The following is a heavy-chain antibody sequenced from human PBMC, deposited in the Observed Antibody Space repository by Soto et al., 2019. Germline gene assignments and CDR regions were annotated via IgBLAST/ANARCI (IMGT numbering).Heavy chain of an antibody. CDR2: ISGSGGST. CDR1: GFTFSNYA. CDR3: ANDPRVQYYDSGSSSY. V-gene: IGHV3-23*01. D-gene: IGHD3-10*01. J-gene: IGHJ4*02. Sequence: EVQLLESGGGLVQPGGSLRLSCAASGFTFSNYAMSWVRQAPGKGLEWVSAISGSGGSTYYADSVKGRFTSSRDNSNNTLYLHMNSLRAEDTDVDYCANDPRVQYYDSGSSSYWGQGTLVTVSS.